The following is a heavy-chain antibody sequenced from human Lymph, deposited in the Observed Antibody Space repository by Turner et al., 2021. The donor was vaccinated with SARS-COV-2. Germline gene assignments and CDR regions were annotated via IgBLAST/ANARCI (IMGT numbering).Heavy chain of an antibody. Sequence: EVQLVEPGGGLIQPGGSLRLSCAVSGFNVSSNYMRWVRQATGKGLEWGSVIYSGGSTFYADSVRGRFTISRDNSKNTLYLQMNSLRAEDTAVYYCARDNPHDAFDIWGQGTMVTVSS. CDR2: IYSGGST. V-gene: IGHV3-53*01. CDR3: ARDNPHDAFDI. J-gene: IGHJ3*02. CDR1: GFNVSSNY.